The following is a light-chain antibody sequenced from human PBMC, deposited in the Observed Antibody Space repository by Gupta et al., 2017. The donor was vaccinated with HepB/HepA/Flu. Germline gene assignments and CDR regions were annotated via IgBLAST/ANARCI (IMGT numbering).Light chain of an antibody. Sequence: QSALTPPRSVSGSPGQSVPISFTGTSSDVGGYNYVSWYQQHPGKAPKFMIYDVTKRPSGVPDRFSGSKSGNTASLTISGLQAEDEANYHCCSYAGSHSWVFGGGTKVTVL. CDR2: DVT. J-gene: IGLJ2*01. V-gene: IGLV2-11*01. CDR3: CSYAGSHSWV. CDR1: SSDVGGYNY.